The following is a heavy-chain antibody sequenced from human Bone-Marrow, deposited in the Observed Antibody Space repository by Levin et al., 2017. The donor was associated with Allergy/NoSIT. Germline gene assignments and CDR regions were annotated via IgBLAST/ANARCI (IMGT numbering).Heavy chain of an antibody. CDR3: AKNIVVVPGTDY. J-gene: IGHJ4*02. CDR1: GFTFSSYA. Sequence: LSLTCAASGFTFSSYAMSWVRQAPGKGLEWVSAISGSGGSTYYADSVKGRFTISRDNSKNTLYLQMNSLRAEDTAVYYCAKNIVVVPGTDYWGQGTLVTVSS. CDR2: ISGSGGST. D-gene: IGHD2-2*01. V-gene: IGHV3-23*01.